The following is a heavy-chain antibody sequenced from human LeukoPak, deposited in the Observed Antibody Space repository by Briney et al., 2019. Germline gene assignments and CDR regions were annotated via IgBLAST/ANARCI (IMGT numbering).Heavy chain of an antibody. CDR1: GFTFSSYS. J-gene: IGHJ4*02. Sequence: PGGSLRLSCAASGFTFSSYSMNWVRQAPGKGLEWVSYISSSSSTIYYADSVKGRFTISRDNAKNSLYLQMNSLRAEDTAVYYCAGIRFLEWLPPIVWGQGTLVTVSS. CDR2: ISSSSSTI. CDR3: AGIRFLEWLPPIV. V-gene: IGHV3-48*01. D-gene: IGHD3-3*01.